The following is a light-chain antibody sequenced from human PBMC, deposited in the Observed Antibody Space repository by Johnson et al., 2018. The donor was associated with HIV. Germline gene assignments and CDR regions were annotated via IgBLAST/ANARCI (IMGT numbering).Light chain of an antibody. CDR1: SSNIGNNF. Sequence: QSVLTQPPSVSAAPGQRVTRSYSGSSSNIGNNFVSWFRQLPLRAPKVLIYDNNKRPSGIPNRFSGSKSGTSATLRITGLQTGDEADYYCETWDSRLSGYYVFGSGTRLTVL. J-gene: IGLJ1*01. CDR3: ETWDSRLSGYYV. CDR2: DNN. V-gene: IGLV1-51*01.